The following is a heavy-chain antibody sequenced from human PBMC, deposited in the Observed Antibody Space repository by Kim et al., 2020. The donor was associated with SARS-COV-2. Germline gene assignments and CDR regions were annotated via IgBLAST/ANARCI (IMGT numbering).Heavy chain of an antibody. V-gene: IGHV4-59*13. CDR3: ARVPYGSGRIDY. CDR1: GGSISSYY. CDR2: IYSSGST. D-gene: IGHD3-10*01. J-gene: IGHJ4*02. Sequence: SETLSLTCTVSGGSISSYYWSWIRQPPGKGLEWIGYIYSSGSTNYNPSLKSRVTISVDTSKNQFSLKLNSVTAADTAVYYCARVPYGSGRIDYWGQGTLVTVSS.